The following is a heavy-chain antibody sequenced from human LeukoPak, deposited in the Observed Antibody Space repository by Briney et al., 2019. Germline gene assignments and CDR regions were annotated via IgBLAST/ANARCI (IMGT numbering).Heavy chain of an antibody. Sequence: SETLSLTCTVSGGSISSYYWSWIRQPPGKGLEWIGYIYYSGSTNYNPSLKSRVTISVDTSKNQFSLKLSSVTAADTAVYYCARDFVGATGYWGQGTLVTVSS. V-gene: IGHV4-59*12. CDR1: GGSISSYY. CDR2: IYYSGST. CDR3: ARDFVGATGY. D-gene: IGHD1-26*01. J-gene: IGHJ4*02.